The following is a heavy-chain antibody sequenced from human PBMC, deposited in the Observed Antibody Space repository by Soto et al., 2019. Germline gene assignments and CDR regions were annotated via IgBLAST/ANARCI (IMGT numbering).Heavy chain of an antibody. CDR1: GYTFTGYY. Sequence: ASVQVSCKASGYTFTGYYMHWARQAPGQGLEWMGWINPDNGAANYAQQFQGRVTMTRDTSISTVYLEFSSLRSDDTAVYFCARGEDYWWSVHYLDNWRQGALVTVSS. V-gene: IGHV1-2*02. J-gene: IGHJ4*02. CDR3: ARGEDYWWSVHYLDN. CDR2: INPDNGAA. D-gene: IGHD2-8*02.